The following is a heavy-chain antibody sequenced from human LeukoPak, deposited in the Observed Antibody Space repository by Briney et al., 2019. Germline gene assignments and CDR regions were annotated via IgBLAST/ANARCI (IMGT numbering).Heavy chain of an antibody. J-gene: IGHJ4*02. CDR2: ISSSSSYI. Sequence: GALRLSCAASGFTFSSYSMNWVRQAPGKGLEWVSSISSSSSYIYYADSVKGRFTISRDNAKNSLYLQMNSLRAEDTAVYYCARSFISSSAGFDYWGQGTLVTVSS. D-gene: IGHD6-6*01. CDR3: ARSFISSSAGFDY. CDR1: GFTFSSYS. V-gene: IGHV3-21*01.